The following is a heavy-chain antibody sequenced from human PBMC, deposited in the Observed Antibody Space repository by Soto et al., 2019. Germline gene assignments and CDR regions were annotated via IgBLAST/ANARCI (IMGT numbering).Heavy chain of an antibody. CDR1: GGSISGYY. Sequence: QVQLQESGPGLVKPSETLSLTCTVSGGSISGYYWSWFRQPPGKGLEWIGYIYYSGSTNYNPSLKSRATISVDTSKNQFSLKLRSVTAADTAMYYCARHFLSMGYGDGGNCQHWGQGTLVTVSS. D-gene: IGHD4-17*01. CDR3: ARHFLSMGYGDGGNCQH. CDR2: IYYSGST. J-gene: IGHJ1*01. V-gene: IGHV4-59*08.